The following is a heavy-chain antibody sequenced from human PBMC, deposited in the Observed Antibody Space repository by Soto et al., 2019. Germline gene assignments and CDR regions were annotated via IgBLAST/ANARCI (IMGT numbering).Heavy chain of an antibody. CDR1: EFTVSSNY. Sequence: EVQLVESGGGLVQPGGSLRLSCAASEFTVSSNYMSWVRQAPGKGLVWVSIIYSGGSTYYADSVKGRFTISRDNSKNTLYLQMNSLRAEDTAVYYCARVAAVAATDFDYWGQGTLVTVSS. V-gene: IGHV3-66*01. J-gene: IGHJ4*02. CDR3: ARVAAVAATDFDY. CDR2: IYSGGST. D-gene: IGHD6-19*01.